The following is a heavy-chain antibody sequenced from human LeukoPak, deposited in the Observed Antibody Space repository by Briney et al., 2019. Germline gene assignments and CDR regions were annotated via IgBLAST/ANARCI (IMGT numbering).Heavy chain of an antibody. J-gene: IGHJ4*02. D-gene: IGHD4-11*01. CDR2: IYTSGSS. Sequence: SETLSLTCTVSGGSISSGSYDWYWIRQPAGKGLEWIGHIYTSGSSNYSPSLKSRVTISVDTSKNQFSLKLTSVTAADTAVYYCARVARHDYTYYPGGNYFDYWGQGTLVTVSS. V-gene: IGHV4-61*09. CDR1: GGSISSGSYD. CDR3: ARVARHDYTYYPGGNYFDY.